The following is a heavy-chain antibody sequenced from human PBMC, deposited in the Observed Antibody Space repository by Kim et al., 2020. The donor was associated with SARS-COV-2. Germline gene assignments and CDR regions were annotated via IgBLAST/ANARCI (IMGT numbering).Heavy chain of an antibody. J-gene: IGHJ4*02. V-gene: IGHV1-2*05. D-gene: IGHD1-26*01. CDR1: GYTFTDYY. Sequence: ASVKVSCKTSGYTFTDYYMHWMRQAPGQGLEWMGLINPNTGGTNYAQKFQGRVTMTRDTSISTFYMELSSLRSDDTVVYYCARGPSSGAFDYWGQGTLVTVSS. CDR2: INPNTGGT. CDR3: ARGPSSGAFDY.